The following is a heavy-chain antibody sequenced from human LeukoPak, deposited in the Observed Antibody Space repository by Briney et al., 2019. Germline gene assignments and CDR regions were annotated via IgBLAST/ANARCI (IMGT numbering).Heavy chain of an antibody. V-gene: IGHV3-74*01. CDR2: INSDGSST. Sequence: GGSVRLSCAASGFTFSSYWMHWVRQAPGKGLVWVSGINSDGSSTTYADSVKGRFTISRDNAKNTLYLQMNSLRAEDTAVYYCARDLNVWGQGTTVTVSS. J-gene: IGHJ6*02. CDR1: GFTFSSYW. CDR3: ARDLNV.